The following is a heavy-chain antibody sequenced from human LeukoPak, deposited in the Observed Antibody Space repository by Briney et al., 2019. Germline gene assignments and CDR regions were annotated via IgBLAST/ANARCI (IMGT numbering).Heavy chain of an antibody. Sequence: GGSLRLSCAASGFTFSSYEMNWVRQAPGKGLEWVSYISSSGSTIYYADSVRGRFTISRDNAKNSLYLQMNSLRAEDTAVYYCARGTATYPGIAAAGTGWKPNYYYYGMDGWGQGTTVTVSS. CDR1: GFTFSSYE. D-gene: IGHD6-13*01. V-gene: IGHV3-48*03. CDR2: ISSSGSTI. CDR3: ARGTATYPGIAAAGTGWKPNYYYYGMDG. J-gene: IGHJ6*02.